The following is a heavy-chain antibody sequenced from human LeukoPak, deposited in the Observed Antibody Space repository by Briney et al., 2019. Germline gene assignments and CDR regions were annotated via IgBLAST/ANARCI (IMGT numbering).Heavy chain of an antibody. CDR2: ISRSGSII. CDR1: GFIFSDYY. CDR3: ARDRFSGSYPLDY. Sequence: GGSLRLSCTTSGFIFSDYYMSWIRQAPGKGLEGVSYISRSGSIIYYADSVKGRFTISRDNAKNSLYLQMNSLRAEDTAVYYCARDRFSGSYPLDYWGQGTLVTVSS. V-gene: IGHV3-11*01. D-gene: IGHD1-26*01. J-gene: IGHJ4*02.